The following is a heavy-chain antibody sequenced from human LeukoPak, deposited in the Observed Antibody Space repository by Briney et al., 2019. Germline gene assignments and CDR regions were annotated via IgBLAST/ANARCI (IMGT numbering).Heavy chain of an antibody. CDR3: ARDLLIAAADIGY. V-gene: IGHV3-21*01. D-gene: IGHD6-13*01. CDR1: GFTFSSYS. Sequence: GGSLRLSCAASGFTFSSYSMNWVRQAPGKGLEWVSSTSSSSSYIYYADSVKGRFTISRDNAKNSLYLQMNSLRAEDTAVYYCARDLLIAAADIGYWGQGTLVTVSS. J-gene: IGHJ4*02. CDR2: TSSSSSYI.